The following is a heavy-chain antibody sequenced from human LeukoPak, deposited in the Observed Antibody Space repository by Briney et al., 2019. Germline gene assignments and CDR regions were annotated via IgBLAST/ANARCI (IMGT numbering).Heavy chain of an antibody. V-gene: IGHV1-18*01. CDR2: ISAYNGNT. D-gene: IGHD3-10*01. Sequence: ASVKVSCKASGYTFTSYGISWVRQAPGQGLEWMGWISAYNGNTNYAQKLQGRVTMTTDTSTSTAYMELRSLRSDDTAVYYCARTPLPYYGSGSYWFDPWGQGTLVTVSS. J-gene: IGHJ5*02. CDR1: GYTFTSYG. CDR3: ARTPLPYYGSGSYWFDP.